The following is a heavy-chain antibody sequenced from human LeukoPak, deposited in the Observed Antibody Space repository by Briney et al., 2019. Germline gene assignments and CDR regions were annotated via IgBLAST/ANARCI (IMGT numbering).Heavy chain of an antibody. CDR1: GGSFNRYA. D-gene: IGHD2-2*01. J-gene: IGHJ6*02. Sequence: ASVKVSCTASGGSFNRYAISWVRQATGQGLEWMGWMNPNSGNTGYAQKFQGRVTMTRNTSISTAYMELSSLRSEDTAVYYCARGAGDIVVVPAAISYYYGMDVWGQGTTVAVSS. CDR2: MNPNSGNT. V-gene: IGHV1-8*01. CDR3: ARGAGDIVVVPAAISYYYGMDV.